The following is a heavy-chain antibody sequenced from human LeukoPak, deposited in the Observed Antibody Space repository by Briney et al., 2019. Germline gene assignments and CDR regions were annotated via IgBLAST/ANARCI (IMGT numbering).Heavy chain of an antibody. CDR1: GFTFSSYA. CDR3: ARARGFGELLPSYFDY. Sequence: GGSLRLSCAASGFTFSSYAMHWVRQAPGKGLEYVSAISSNGGSTYYANSVKGRFTISRDNSKNTLYLQMGSLRAEDMAMYYCARARGFGELLPSYFDYWGQGTLVTVSS. J-gene: IGHJ4*02. CDR2: ISSNGGST. V-gene: IGHV3-64*01. D-gene: IGHD3-10*01.